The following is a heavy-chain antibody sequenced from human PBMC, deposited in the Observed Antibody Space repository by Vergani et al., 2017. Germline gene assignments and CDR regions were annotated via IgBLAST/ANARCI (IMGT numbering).Heavy chain of an antibody. CDR3: AKKPGISTTRHYYAMNV. J-gene: IGHJ6*02. Sequence: LEESGGGSVKPGGSLRLSCAASGFKFSDHYMSWIRQAPGKGLDWVSHISPGASTVSYTDSVTGRFTVSRDNDNNSLTLDMTTLRVKTQAVYYWAKKPGISTTRHYYAMNVWGQGTTVTVS. D-gene: IGHD1-1*01. CDR1: GFKFSDHY. CDR2: ISPGASTV. V-gene: IGHV3-11*04.